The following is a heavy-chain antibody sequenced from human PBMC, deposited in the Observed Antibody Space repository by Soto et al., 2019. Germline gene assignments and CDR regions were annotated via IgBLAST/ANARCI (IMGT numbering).Heavy chain of an antibody. Sequence: EVQLLESGGGLVQPGGSLRLSCAAAGFTFSNYALTWVRQSPGKGLEWVSTFSGSGGSTYYADSVRDRFTISRDNSKNTLFLQMNSLRVEDTAIYYCARDWTGDTCPCLDVWGQGTTVSVSS. V-gene: IGHV3-23*01. CDR2: FSGSGGST. CDR1: GFTFSNYA. J-gene: IGHJ6*02. D-gene: IGHD3-3*01. CDR3: ARDWTGDTCPCLDV.